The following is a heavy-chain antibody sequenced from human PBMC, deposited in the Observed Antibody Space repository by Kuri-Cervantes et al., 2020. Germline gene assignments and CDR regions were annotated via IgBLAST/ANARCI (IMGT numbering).Heavy chain of an antibody. D-gene: IGHD3-22*01. Sequence: SQTLSLTCAISGDSVSSNSAAWNWIRQSPSRGLEWLGRTYYRSKWYNDYAVSVKGRITINPDTSKNQFSLQLNSVTPEDTAVYYCARVRYYYDSSGYYPGDYYYGMDVWGQGTTVTVSS. J-gene: IGHJ6*02. CDR2: TYYRSKWYN. CDR3: ARVRYYYDSSGYYPGDYYYGMDV. V-gene: IGHV6-1*01. CDR1: GDSVSSNSAA.